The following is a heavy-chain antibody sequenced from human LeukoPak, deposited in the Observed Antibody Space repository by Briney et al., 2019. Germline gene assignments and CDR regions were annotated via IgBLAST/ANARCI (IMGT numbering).Heavy chain of an antibody. J-gene: IGHJ3*02. V-gene: IGHV4-30-4*01. CDR3: AGSRLVTGEDAFDI. D-gene: IGHD7-27*01. Sequence: SETLSLTCTVSGGSISSGDYYWSWIRQPPGKGLEWIGYIYYSGSTYYNPSLKSRVTISVDTSKNQFSLKLSSVTAADTAVYYCAGSRLVTGEDAFDIWGQGTMVTVSS. CDR1: GGSISSGDYY. CDR2: IYYSGST.